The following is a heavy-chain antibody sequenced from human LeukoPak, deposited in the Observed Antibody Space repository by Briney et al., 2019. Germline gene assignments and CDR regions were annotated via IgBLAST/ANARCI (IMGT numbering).Heavy chain of an antibody. Sequence: SVKVSCKASGGTFSSYAISWVRQAPGQGLEWMGGIIPIFGTANYAQKFQGRVTITADESTSTAYMELSSLRSEVTAVYYCASAELRFLEWLAGYWGQGTLVTVSS. CDR3: ASAELRFLEWLAGY. D-gene: IGHD3-3*01. V-gene: IGHV1-69*13. J-gene: IGHJ4*02. CDR2: IIPIFGTA. CDR1: GGTFSSYA.